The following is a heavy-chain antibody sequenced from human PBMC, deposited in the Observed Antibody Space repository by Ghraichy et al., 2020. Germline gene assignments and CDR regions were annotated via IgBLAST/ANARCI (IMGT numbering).Heavy chain of an antibody. CDR3: TRAHRITGTTYAVLDFDY. CDR1: GFTFGDYA. CDR2: IRSQAYGGTT. D-gene: IGHD1-7*01. J-gene: IGHJ4*02. Sequence: GGSLRLSCTASGFTFGDYAMSWVRQAPGKGLEWVGCIRSQAYGGTTEYAASVKGRFTISRDDSKSIDYLQMNSLKTEDTAVYYCTRAHRITGTTYAVLDFDYWGQGTLVTVSS. V-gene: IGHV3-49*04.